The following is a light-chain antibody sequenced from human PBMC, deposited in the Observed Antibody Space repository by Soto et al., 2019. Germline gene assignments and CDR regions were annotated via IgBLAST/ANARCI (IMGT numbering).Light chain of an antibody. V-gene: IGKV1-5*01. CDR1: QNIERW. CDR3: QQFKSGTWT. Sequence: DIQMTQSPSTLSASVGDRVTITCRASQNIERWLAWYQQKPGKAPKLLLYDVSSLESGVPSRFGGSGSGTEFILTSNGLQPDDFATYFCQQFKSGTWTFGQGTKVEVK. CDR2: DVS. J-gene: IGKJ1*01.